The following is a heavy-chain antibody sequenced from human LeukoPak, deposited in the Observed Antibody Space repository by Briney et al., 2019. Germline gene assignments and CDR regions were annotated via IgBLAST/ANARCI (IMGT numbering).Heavy chain of an antibody. J-gene: IGHJ5*01. CDR1: GFSFSSFG. CDR3: ARGLGEFASAPDS. V-gene: IGHV3-23*01. Sequence: GGSLRLSCAASGFSFSSFGMSWVRQAPGKGLEWVSAIFGSGLTTYYADSVRGRFIISRDNSQNRLFLQVNSLRVEDTAVYYCARGLGEFASAPDSWGQGTLVTVSS. CDR2: IFGSGLTT. D-gene: IGHD6-6*01.